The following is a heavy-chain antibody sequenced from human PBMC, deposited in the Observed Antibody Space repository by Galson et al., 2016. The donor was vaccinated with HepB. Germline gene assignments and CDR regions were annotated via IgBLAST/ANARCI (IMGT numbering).Heavy chain of an antibody. D-gene: IGHD3-10*01. J-gene: IGHJ4*02. V-gene: IGHV4-39*01. CDR3: ARPGRYGSGNYDFDY. CDR1: GGSISSSDYY. Sequence: ETLSLTCTVSGGSISSSDYYWGWIRQPPGKGLEWIGNVYYSGSTYDNPPPKSRVTTPVDTYKNQFTLTLSSVTAADTAVYSCARPGRYGSGNYDFDYWGQGTLVTVSS. CDR2: VYYSGST.